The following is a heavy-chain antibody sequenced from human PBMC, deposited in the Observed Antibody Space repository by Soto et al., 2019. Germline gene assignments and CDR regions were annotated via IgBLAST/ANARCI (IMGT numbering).Heavy chain of an antibody. CDR2: TYYRSKWYN. Sequence: SQNLSLTCAISGDSVSSYTAAWSWIRQTPSRGLEWLGRTYYRSKWYNDYAVSVKSRITINPDTSKNQVSLQLNSVTPEDTAVYYCARGIAGTGFDYWDQGTLVTVSS. J-gene: IGHJ4*02. CDR3: ARGIAGTGFDY. V-gene: IGHV6-1*01. D-gene: IGHD6-13*01. CDR1: GDSVSSYTAA.